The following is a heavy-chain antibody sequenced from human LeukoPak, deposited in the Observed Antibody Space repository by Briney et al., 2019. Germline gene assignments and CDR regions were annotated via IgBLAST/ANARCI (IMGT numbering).Heavy chain of an antibody. CDR3: VKEDSAYYDY. V-gene: IGHV3-64D*06. J-gene: IGHJ4*02. Sequence: GGSLRLSCSASGFTFRNFPMHWVRQAPRKGLEYVAAISANGHDTYYKDSVKGRFTISRDNYRNTLNLQLSSLKSDDTAIYYCVKEDSAYYDYWGQGTLVTVSS. CDR2: ISANGHDT. CDR1: GFTFRNFP. D-gene: IGHD5-18*01.